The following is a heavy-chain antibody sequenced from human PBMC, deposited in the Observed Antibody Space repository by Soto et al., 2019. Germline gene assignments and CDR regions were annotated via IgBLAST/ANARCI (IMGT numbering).Heavy chain of an antibody. J-gene: IGHJ4*02. CDR1: GGSISSYY. D-gene: IGHD3-3*01. Sequence: SLTCTVSGGSISSYYWSWIRQPPGKGLEWIGYIYYSGSTNYNPSLKSRVTISVDTSKNQFSLKLSSVTAADTAVYYCARAVNYEYYDFWSGYYTLDYWGQGTLVTVSS. CDR2: IYYSGST. V-gene: IGHV4-59*01. CDR3: ARAVNYEYYDFWSGYYTLDY.